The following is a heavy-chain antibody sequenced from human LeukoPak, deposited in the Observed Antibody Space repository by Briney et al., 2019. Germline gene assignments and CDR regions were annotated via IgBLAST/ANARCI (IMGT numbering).Heavy chain of an antibody. CDR1: GFTFSSYT. CDR2: ISSSSSYI. V-gene: IGHV3-21*01. Sequence: GGSLRLSCAASGFTFSSYTMNWVRQAPGKGLEWVSSISSSSSYIYYADSVKGRFTISRDNAKNSLYLQMNSLRAEDTAVYYCAELGITMIGGVWGKGTTVTISS. D-gene: IGHD3-10*02. CDR3: AELGITMIGGV. J-gene: IGHJ6*04.